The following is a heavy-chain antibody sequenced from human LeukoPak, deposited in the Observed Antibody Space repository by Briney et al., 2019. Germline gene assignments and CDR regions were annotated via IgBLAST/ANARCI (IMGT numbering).Heavy chain of an antibody. CDR3: AKGYSSGWYWFDY. Sequence: GRSLRLSCAASGFTFDDYAMHWVRHAPGKGLEWVSGISWNSGSIGYADSVKGRFTISRDNAKNSLYLQMNSLRAEDTALYYCAKGYSSGWYWFDYWGQGTLVTVSS. V-gene: IGHV3-9*01. J-gene: IGHJ4*02. D-gene: IGHD6-19*01. CDR1: GFTFDDYA. CDR2: ISWNSGSI.